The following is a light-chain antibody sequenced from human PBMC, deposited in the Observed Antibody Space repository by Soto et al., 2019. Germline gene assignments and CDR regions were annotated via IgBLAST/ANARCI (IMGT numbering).Light chain of an antibody. CDR1: QSISSY. CDR2: AAS. Sequence: IEVSQSPSSVSVRVVERVTMTCRASQSISSYLNWYQQKPGKAPKLLIYAASSLQSGVPSRFSCIRSGTDFPLTTTGLPPEHVPASDCRQYQHCPQTCGPGAKV. J-gene: IGKJ1*01. V-gene: IGKV1-39*01. CDR3: RQYQHCPQT.